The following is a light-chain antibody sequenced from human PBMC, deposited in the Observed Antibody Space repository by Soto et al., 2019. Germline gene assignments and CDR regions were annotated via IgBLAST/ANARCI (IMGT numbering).Light chain of an antibody. CDR1: QSISRW. CDR3: QQYNTYSPWT. Sequence: DIQMTQSPSTLSASVGDRVTITCRASQSISRWLASYQQKPGKAPKLLIYEASTLESGVPSRFSGSGSGTAFTLTISSLQPDDFATYYCQQYNTYSPWTFGQGTKVEIK. CDR2: EAS. V-gene: IGKV1-5*03. J-gene: IGKJ1*01.